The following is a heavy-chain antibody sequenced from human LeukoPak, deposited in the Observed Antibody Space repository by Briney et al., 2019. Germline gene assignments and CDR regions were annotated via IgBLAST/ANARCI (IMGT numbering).Heavy chain of an antibody. CDR1: GGSFSGYY. D-gene: IGHD6-13*01. Sequence: SSETLSLTCAVYGGSFSGYYWSWIRQPPGKGLEWIGEINHSGSTNYNPSLKSRVTISVDTSKNQFSLRLDSVTAADTAVYYCARDRVAAAGFDFWGQGTLVTVSS. CDR2: INHSGST. V-gene: IGHV4-34*01. J-gene: IGHJ4*02. CDR3: ARDRVAAAGFDF.